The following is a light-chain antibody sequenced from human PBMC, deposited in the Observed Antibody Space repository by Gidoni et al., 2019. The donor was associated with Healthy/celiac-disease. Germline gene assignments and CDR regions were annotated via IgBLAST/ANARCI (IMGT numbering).Light chain of an antibody. Sequence: DNQMTQSPSSLSASVGDRVTITCQARQDISNYLNWYQQKPGKAPTLLIYDASNLETRFPSRFSGSVSGTAFTFTISSLQPEDIATSYCQQYDNLPHFGPGTKVDIK. CDR2: DAS. CDR3: QQYDNLPH. CDR1: QDISNY. V-gene: IGKV1-33*01. J-gene: IGKJ3*01.